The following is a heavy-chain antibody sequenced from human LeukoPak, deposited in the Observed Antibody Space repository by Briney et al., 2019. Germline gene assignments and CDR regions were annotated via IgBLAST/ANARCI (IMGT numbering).Heavy chain of an antibody. CDR2: ISSSSSYI. Sequence: GGSLRLSCAASGFTFSSYSMNWVRQAPGKGREWVSSISSSSSYIYYADSVKGRFTISRDNAQNSLYLQMNSLRAEDTAVYYCARDDSSGYPDYWGQGTLVTVSS. J-gene: IGHJ4*02. V-gene: IGHV3-21*01. CDR3: ARDDSSGYPDY. CDR1: GFTFSSYS. D-gene: IGHD3-22*01.